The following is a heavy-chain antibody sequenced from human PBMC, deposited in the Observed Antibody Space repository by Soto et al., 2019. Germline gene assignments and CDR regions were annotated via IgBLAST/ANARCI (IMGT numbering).Heavy chain of an antibody. Sequence: GALRLSCAASGFTFSSYSMNWVRQAPGKGLEWVSSISSSSSYIYYADSVKGRFTISRDNAKNSLYLQMNSLRAEDTALYYCARDLGPRITIIVVAAPYYYYGMDVWGQGTTVTVSS. V-gene: IGHV3-21*01. D-gene: IGHD3-22*01. CDR1: GFTFSSYS. CDR3: ARDLGPRITIIVVAAPYYYYGMDV. CDR2: ISSSSSYI. J-gene: IGHJ6*02.